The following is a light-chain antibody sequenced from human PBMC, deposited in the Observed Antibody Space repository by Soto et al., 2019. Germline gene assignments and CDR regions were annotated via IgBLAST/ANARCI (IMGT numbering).Light chain of an antibody. CDR3: SSYAGSNYYV. J-gene: IGLJ1*01. CDR2: EVS. CDR1: SSDVGNYNY. Sequence: QSALTQPPSASGSPGQSVTISCIGTSSDVGNYNYVSWYQQHPGKAPKLMIYEVSKRPSGLPDRFSGSKSGNTASLTVSGLQTDDEADYYCSSYAGSNYYVFATGTK. V-gene: IGLV2-8*01.